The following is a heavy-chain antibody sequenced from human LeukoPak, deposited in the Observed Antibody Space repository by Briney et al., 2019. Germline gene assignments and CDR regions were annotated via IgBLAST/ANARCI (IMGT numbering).Heavy chain of an antibody. CDR1: GCTFSDHY. CDR3: TRVVLVGTTYSYFDY. V-gene: IGHV3-72*01. Sequence: QPGGSLRLSCAVSGCTFSDHYMDWVRQAPGKGLEWVGRTRKKTNSYTTEYAASVKGRFTISRDDSKNSLYLQMNSLKTEDTAVYFCTRVVLVGTTYSYFDYWGQGTLVTVSS. J-gene: IGHJ4*02. D-gene: IGHD1-26*01. CDR2: TRKKTNSYTT.